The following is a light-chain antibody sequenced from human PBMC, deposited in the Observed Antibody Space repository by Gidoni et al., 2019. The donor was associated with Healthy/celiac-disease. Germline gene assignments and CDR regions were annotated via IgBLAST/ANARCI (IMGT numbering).Light chain of an antibody. V-gene: IGKV1-5*01. CDR1: QSISSW. J-gene: IGKJ2*01. CDR3: QQYNSYSPYT. Sequence: DVQMIPSPSTLSASVGDRVTITCRASQSISSWLAGYQQKPGKAPKLLIYDASSLESGVPSRFSGSGSWTEFIITTSSLQPDDFATYYCQQYNSYSPYTFGQGTKLEIK. CDR2: DAS.